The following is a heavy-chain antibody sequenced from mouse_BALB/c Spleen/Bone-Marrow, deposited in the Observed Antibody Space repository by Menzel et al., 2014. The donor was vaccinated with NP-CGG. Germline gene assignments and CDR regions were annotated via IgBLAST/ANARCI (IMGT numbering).Heavy chain of an antibody. CDR1: GFNIEDSY. CDR2: IDPANGNT. D-gene: IGHD1-1*01. V-gene: IGHV14-3*02. CDR3: ARNYGSSLDY. J-gene: IGHJ2*01. Sequence: VQLQQSGAEIVKPGASVKSSCTTSGFNIEDSYIYWMKQRPEQGLEWIGRIDPANGNTKYDPKFQGKATITVDTSSATAYLQLSSLTSEDTAVYYCARNYGSSLDYWSQGTTLTVSS.